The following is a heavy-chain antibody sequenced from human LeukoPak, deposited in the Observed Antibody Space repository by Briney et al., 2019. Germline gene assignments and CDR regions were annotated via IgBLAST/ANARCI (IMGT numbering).Heavy chain of an antibody. CDR1: GGTFSSYA. V-gene: IGHV1-69*04. CDR3: ARDAWSTVTTNDAYYYGMDV. J-gene: IGHJ6*02. CDR2: IIPILGIA. D-gene: IGHD4-11*01. Sequence: ASVKVSCKASGGTFSSYAISWVRQAPGQGLEWMGRIIPILGIANYAQKFQGRVTITADKSTSTAYMELSSLRSEDMAVYYCARDAWSTVTTNDAYYYGMDVWGQGTTVTVSS.